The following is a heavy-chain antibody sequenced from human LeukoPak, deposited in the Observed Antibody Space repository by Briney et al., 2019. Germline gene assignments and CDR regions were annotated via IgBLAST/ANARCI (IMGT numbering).Heavy chain of an antibody. CDR2: IYPGDSDT. Sequence: GESLKISCKGSGYRFTIYWIGWVRQMPGKGLEWMGIIYPGDSDTRYSPSFQGQVTISADKSISTAYLQWSSLKASDTAMYYCARHPYSSGWYDAFDIWGQGTMVTVSS. D-gene: IGHD6-19*01. V-gene: IGHV5-51*01. CDR3: ARHPYSSGWYDAFDI. CDR1: GYRFTIYW. J-gene: IGHJ3*02.